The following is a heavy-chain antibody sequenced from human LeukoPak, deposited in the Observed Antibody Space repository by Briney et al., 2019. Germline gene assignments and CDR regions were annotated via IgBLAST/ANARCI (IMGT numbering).Heavy chain of an antibody. CDR1: GYTFTGYY. V-gene: IGHV1-2*04. CDR2: INPNSGGT. CDR3: ARDRYYYYYGMDV. Sequence: GASVKVSCKASGYTFTGYYMHWVRQAPGQGLEWMGWINPNSGGTNYAQKFQGWVTMTRDTSISTAYMELSRLRSDDTAVYYCARDRYYYYYGMDVWGQGTTVTVSS. J-gene: IGHJ6*02.